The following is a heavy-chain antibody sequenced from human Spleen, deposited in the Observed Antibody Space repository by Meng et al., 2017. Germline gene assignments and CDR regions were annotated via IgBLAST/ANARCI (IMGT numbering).Heavy chain of an antibody. V-gene: IGHV3-23*01. CDR3: SGHVDY. J-gene: IGHJ4*01. CDR1: GFTFSNYA. Sequence: GESLKISCAASGFTFSNYAMSWVRQAPGKGLEWVSAISGSGGSTYYADSVKGRFTISRDNSKNTLYLQMNSLRAEDTAVYYCSGHVDYWGHGTLVTVSS. CDR2: ISGSGGST.